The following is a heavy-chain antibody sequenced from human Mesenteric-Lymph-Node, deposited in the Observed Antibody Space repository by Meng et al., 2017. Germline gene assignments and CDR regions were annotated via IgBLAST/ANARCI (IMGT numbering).Heavy chain of an antibody. CDR2: IDRSSIYI. CDR3: ASMTTVTTSAVDWFDP. D-gene: IGHD4-17*01. J-gene: IGHJ5*02. Sequence: GGSLRLSCAASGFSFSTYSMIWVRQAPGKGLEWVSAIDRSSIYISYADSVKGRFTISRDNAKNSLYLQMNSLRAEDTAVYYCASMTTVTTSAVDWFDPWGQGTLVTVSS. V-gene: IGHV3-21*01. CDR1: GFSFSTYS.